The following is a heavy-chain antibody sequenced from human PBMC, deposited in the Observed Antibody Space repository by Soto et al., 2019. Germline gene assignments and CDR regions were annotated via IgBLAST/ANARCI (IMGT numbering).Heavy chain of an antibody. J-gene: IGHJ4*02. CDR2: INADNGNT. D-gene: IGHD6-6*01. Sequence: ASVKVSCKASGYTFTRYTIHWVRQAPGERLEWMGWINADNGNTIYAQKFQDRVIITRDTYASTVYMELSSLISEDTAVYYCARGYSSSFETFDHWGQDTLVTVSS. CDR3: ARGYSSSFETFDH. CDR1: GYTFTRYT. V-gene: IGHV1-3*01.